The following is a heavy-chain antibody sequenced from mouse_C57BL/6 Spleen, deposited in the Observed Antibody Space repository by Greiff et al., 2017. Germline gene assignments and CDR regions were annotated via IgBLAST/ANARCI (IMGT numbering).Heavy chain of an antibody. Sequence: EVQRVESEGGLVQPGSSMKLSCTASGFTFSDYYMAWVRQVPEKGLEWVANINYDGSSTYYLDSLKSRFIISRDNAKNILYLQMSSLKSEDTATYYCARDRYYGSSLYYYAMDYWGQGTSVTVSS. V-gene: IGHV5-16*01. CDR2: INYDGSST. J-gene: IGHJ4*01. D-gene: IGHD1-1*01. CDR1: GFTFSDYY. CDR3: ARDRYYGSSLYYYAMDY.